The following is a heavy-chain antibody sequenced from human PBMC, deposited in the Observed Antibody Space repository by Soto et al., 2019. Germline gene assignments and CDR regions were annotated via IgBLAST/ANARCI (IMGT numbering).Heavy chain of an antibody. CDR1: GGSISSGGYY. Sequence: SETLSLTCTVSGGSISSGGYYWRWIRQHPGKGLEWIGYIYYSGSTYYNPSLKSRVTISVDTSKNQCSLKLSSVTAAYTAVYYCARQQSRRGSYAFEIWGQGTMVTVSS. V-gene: IGHV4-31*03. CDR3: ARQQSRRGSYAFEI. J-gene: IGHJ3*02. CDR2: IYYSGST.